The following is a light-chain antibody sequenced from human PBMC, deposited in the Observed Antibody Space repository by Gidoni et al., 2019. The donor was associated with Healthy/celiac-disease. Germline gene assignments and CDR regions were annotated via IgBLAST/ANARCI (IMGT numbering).Light chain of an antibody. J-gene: IGKJ2*01. CDR2: AAS. Sequence: DILMTPSPSSLSASVGDRVTITCRAIQSISSYLNWYQQKPGKAPKLLIYAASSLQSGVPSSFIGSGSGTDYTLTISSLQPEDFATYYYQQSYSTLYTFGQGTKLEIK. CDR1: QSISSY. CDR3: QQSYSTLYT. V-gene: IGKV1-39*01.